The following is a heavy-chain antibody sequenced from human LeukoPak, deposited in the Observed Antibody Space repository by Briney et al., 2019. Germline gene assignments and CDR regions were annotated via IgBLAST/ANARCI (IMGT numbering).Heavy chain of an antibody. V-gene: IGHV4-59*01. J-gene: IGHJ5*02. CDR2: IYHSGST. CDR3: ALPSGWDEYNWFDP. CDR1: GGSITNYY. Sequence: PSETLSLTCTVSGGSITNYYWSWIRQPPGKGLEWIGNIYHSGSTNYNPSLKSRVTISVDTSKIQFSLKLSSVTAADTAVYYCALPSGWDEYNWFDPWGQGTLVTVSS. D-gene: IGHD6-19*01.